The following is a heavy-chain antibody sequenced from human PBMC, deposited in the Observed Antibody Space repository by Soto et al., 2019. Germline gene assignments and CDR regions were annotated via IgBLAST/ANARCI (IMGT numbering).Heavy chain of an antibody. D-gene: IGHD1-1*01. J-gene: IGHJ6*02. Sequence: SETLSLTCTVSGDSISSGGDYWSWIRQQPGKGLEWIGYIYNSGSTYYNPSLKSRVTISVDTSKNQFSLKLSSVTAVDTAVYDCARDRGTAGYYGMDVWRQGTTVPVS. V-gene: IGHV4-31*03. CDR1: GDSISSGGDY. CDR2: IYNSGST. CDR3: ARDRGTAGYYGMDV.